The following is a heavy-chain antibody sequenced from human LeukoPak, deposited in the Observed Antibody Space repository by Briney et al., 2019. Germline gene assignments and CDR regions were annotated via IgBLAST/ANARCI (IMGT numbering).Heavy chain of an antibody. V-gene: IGHV3-23*01. D-gene: IGHD3-9*01. CDR3: AKVNFDWLLSNFDY. Sequence: PGGSLRLSCAASGFTFSSYAMSWVRQAPGKGLEWVSVISGSGGSTYYADSVKGRFTISRDNSKNTLYLQMNSLRAEDTAVYYCAKVNFDWLLSNFDYWGQGTLVTVSS. CDR1: GFTFSSYA. J-gene: IGHJ4*02. CDR2: ISGSGGST.